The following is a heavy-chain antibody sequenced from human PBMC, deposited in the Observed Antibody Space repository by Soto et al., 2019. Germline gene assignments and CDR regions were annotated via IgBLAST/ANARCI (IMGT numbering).Heavy chain of an antibody. CDR1: GFTFGSYA. D-gene: IGHD2-2*01. J-gene: IGHJ6*03. CDR3: AKALRPSLNFFYYMDV. CDR2: LGGNGFTT. V-gene: IGHV3-23*01. Sequence: EVQLLESGGGLVQPGGSLRLSCVVSGFTFGSYAMSWVRQAPEKGPEWVAILGGNGFTTYYADSVKGRFTISGDKSKSQLVLQMNSLRADDTGVYYCAKALRPSLNFFYYMDVWGRGTSVTVSS.